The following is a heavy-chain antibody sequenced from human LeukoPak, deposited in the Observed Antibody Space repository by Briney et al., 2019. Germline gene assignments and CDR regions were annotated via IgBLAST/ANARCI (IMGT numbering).Heavy chain of an antibody. V-gene: IGHV3-23*01. CDR1: EFTFSSHA. D-gene: IGHD6-19*01. CDR3: AKGKYSSGGVPDY. J-gene: IGHJ4*02. CDR2: ISGGGEST. Sequence: EGSLRLSCVASEFTFSSHAMNWVRQAPGKGLEWVSSISGGGESTYYADSEKGRSTVSRDNSKNTLYLQINSLRGEDTAVYYCAKGKYSSGGVPDYWGQGTLVTVSS.